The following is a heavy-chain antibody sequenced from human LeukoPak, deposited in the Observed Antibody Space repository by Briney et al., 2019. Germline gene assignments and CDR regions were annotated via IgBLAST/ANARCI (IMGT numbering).Heavy chain of an antibody. CDR1: GFTFSSYG. V-gene: IGHV3-33*01. CDR2: IWYDGSNI. Sequence: GGSLRLSCAASGFTFSSYGMHWVRQAPGKGLEWVAVIWYDGSNIYYADSVKGRFTISRDNSKNTLYLQMNSLRAEDTAVYYCARDMSVTAYYYYGMDVWGQGTTVTVSS. D-gene: IGHD3-16*01. J-gene: IGHJ6*02. CDR3: ARDMSVTAYYYYGMDV.